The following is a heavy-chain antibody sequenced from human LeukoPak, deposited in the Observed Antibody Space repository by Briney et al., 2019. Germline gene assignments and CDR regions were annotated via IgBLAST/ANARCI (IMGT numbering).Heavy chain of an antibody. Sequence: GRSLRLSCAASGFTFSSYGMHWVRQAPGKGLEWVAVIWYDGSNKYYADSVKGRFTISRDNSKNTLYLQMNSLRAEDTAVYYCARALDSSGYYYVAYYYYGMDVWGQGTTVTVSS. J-gene: IGHJ6*02. CDR3: ARALDSSGYYYVAYYYYGMDV. CDR1: GFTFSSYG. CDR2: IWYDGSNK. D-gene: IGHD3-22*01. V-gene: IGHV3-33*01.